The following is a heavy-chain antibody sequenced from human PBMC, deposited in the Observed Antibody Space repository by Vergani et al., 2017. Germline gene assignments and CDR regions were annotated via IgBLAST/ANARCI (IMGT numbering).Heavy chain of an antibody. CDR1: GGSLSSGSYY. J-gene: IGHJ4*02. CDR2: IYTSGST. V-gene: IGHV4-61*02. Sequence: QVQLQESGPGLVKPSQTLSLTCTVSGGSLSSGSYYWSWIRQPAGNGLEWIGRIYTSGSTNYNPSLKSRVTISVDTSKNQFSLKLSSVTAADTAVYYCATESIAAAGTNFDYWGQGTLVTVSS. D-gene: IGHD6-13*01. CDR3: ATESIAAAGTNFDY.